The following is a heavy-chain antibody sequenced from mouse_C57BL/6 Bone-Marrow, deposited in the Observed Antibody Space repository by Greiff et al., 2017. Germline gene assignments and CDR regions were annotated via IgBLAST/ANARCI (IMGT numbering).Heavy chain of an antibody. Sequence: VKLMESGAELARPGASVKLSCKASGYTFTSYGISWVKQRTGQGLEWIGEIYPRSGNTYYNEKFKGKATLTADKSSSTAYMELRSLTSEDSAVYFCAEDRTSFAYWGQGTLVTVSA. J-gene: IGHJ3*01. CDR1: GYTFTSYG. V-gene: IGHV1-81*01. CDR2: IYPRSGNT. CDR3: AEDRTSFAY.